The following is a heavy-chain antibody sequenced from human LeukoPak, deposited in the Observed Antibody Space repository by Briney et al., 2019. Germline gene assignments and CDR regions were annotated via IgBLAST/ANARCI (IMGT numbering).Heavy chain of an antibody. CDR3: ARGRGYSYGWIGEKLLDY. D-gene: IGHD5-18*01. CDR1: GLIFDDYT. V-gene: IGHV3-74*01. CDR2: INSDGSST. J-gene: IGHJ4*02. Sequence: GGSLRLSCAASGLIFDDYTMHWVRRAPGKGLVWVSRINSDGSSTSYADSVKGRFTISRDNAKNTLYLQMNSLRAEDTAVYYCARGRGYSYGWIGEKLLDYWGQGTLVTVSS.